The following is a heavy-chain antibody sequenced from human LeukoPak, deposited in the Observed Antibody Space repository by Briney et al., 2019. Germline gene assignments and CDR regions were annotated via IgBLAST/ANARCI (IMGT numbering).Heavy chain of an antibody. V-gene: IGHV3-30-3*01. CDR1: GFTFSSYA. Sequence: GGSLRLSCAASGFTFSSYAMHWVRQAPGKGLEWVAVISYDGSNKYYADSVKGRFTISRDNSKNTLYLQMNSLRAEDTAVYYRARERYDYGDYEGLDDAFDIWGQGTMVTVSS. CDR2: ISYDGSNK. D-gene: IGHD4-17*01. J-gene: IGHJ3*02. CDR3: ARERYDYGDYEGLDDAFDI.